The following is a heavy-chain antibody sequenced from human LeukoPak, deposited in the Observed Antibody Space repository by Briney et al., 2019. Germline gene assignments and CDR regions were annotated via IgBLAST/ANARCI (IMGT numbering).Heavy chain of an antibody. J-gene: IGHJ6*03. D-gene: IGHD3-10*01. CDR1: GYTFTSYG. Sequence: LRASVKVSCKASGYTFTSYGISWVRQAPGQGLEWMGWISAYNGNTNYAQKLQGRVTMTTDTSTSTAYMELRSLRSDDTAVYYCSRHRGYGSGSYYYYYMDVWGKGTTVTVSS. V-gene: IGHV1-18*01. CDR2: ISAYNGNT. CDR3: SRHRGYGSGSYYYYYMDV.